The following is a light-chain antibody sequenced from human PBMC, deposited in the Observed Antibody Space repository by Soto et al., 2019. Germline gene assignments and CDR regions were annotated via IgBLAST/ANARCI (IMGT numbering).Light chain of an antibody. V-gene: IGKV3-11*01. J-gene: IGKJ4*01. Sequence: EIVLTQSPATLSLSPGERATLSCRASQSINRHLAWYRQKPGQAPRLLIYDASNRATGIPARFSGSGSGTDFTLTISSLEPEDFAVYYCQPYNNWPLTFGGGTKVDIK. CDR3: QPYNNWPLT. CDR2: DAS. CDR1: QSINRH.